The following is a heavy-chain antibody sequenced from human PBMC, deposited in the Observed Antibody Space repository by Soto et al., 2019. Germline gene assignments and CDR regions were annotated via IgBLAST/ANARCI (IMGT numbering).Heavy chain of an antibody. Sequence: APLQESGPGLVKPSETLSLTCTVSGASITSYYWSWIRQPPGKGLEWIGYIFYSGDTNYNPSLKSRVTISVDTSKNQFSLKVTSVTAADTAVYYCVAFHEERLGWFDPWGQGTLVTVSS. CDR1: GASITSYY. CDR2: IFYSGDT. J-gene: IGHJ5*02. CDR3: VAFHEERLGWFDP. D-gene: IGHD1-1*01. V-gene: IGHV4-59*01.